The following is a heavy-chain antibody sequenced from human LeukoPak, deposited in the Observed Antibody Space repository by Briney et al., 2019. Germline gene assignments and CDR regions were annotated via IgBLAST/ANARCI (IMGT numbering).Heavy chain of an antibody. CDR1: GGSFSGYY. V-gene: IGHV4-34*01. CDR2: INHSGST. Sequence: SETLSLTCAVYGGSFSGYYWSWIRQPPGKGLEWIGEINHSGSTNYNPSLKSRVTISVDTSKNQFSLKLSSVTAADTAVYYCARVVITPLQNYFDCWGQGTLVTVSS. D-gene: IGHD3-22*01. J-gene: IGHJ4*02. CDR3: ARVVITPLQNYFDC.